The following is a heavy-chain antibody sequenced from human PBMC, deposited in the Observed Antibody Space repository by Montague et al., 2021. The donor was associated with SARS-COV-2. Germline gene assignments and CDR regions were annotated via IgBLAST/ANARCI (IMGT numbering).Heavy chain of an antibody. D-gene: IGHD3-3*01. CDR1: GDSISSYY. CDR2: IYYSGST. J-gene: IGHJ6*02. CDR3: ARLARGKYYDFWSGSHEYPHYNYGMDV. Sequence: SETLSLTCTVSGDSISSYYWSWIRQPPGKGLEWIAYIYYSGSTXXXPSXXXRVTISVDTSKNQFSLKLSSVTAADTAVYYCARLARGKYYDFWSGSHEYPHYNYGMDVWSQGTTVPV. V-gene: IGHV4-59*08.